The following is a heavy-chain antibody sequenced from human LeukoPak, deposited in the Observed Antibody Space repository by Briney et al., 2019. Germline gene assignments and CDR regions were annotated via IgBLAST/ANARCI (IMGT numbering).Heavy chain of an antibody. J-gene: IGHJ4*02. V-gene: IGHV1-2*02. CDR1: GYTFTGYY. Sequence: ASVKVSCKASGYTFTGYYMHWVRQAPGQGLEWMGWINPNSGGTNYAQKFQGRVTMTRDTSISTAYMELSRLRSDDTAVYYCARELIAVAGTGVFDYWGQGALVTVSS. CDR2: INPNSGGT. CDR3: ARELIAVAGTGVFDY. D-gene: IGHD6-19*01.